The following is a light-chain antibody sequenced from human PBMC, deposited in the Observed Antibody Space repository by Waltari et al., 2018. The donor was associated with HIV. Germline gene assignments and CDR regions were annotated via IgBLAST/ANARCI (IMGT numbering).Light chain of an antibody. V-gene: IGLV3-19*01. Sequence: SSELTQDPAVSVALGQKVMITCQGDSLRNNYACWYQQKPGQAPVLGCYGKDGRPSGIPDRFSGSSSGNTASLTITGAQAEDEADYYCNCRGNSGNQVLFGGGTQLTVL. CDR2: GKD. CDR1: SLRNNY. J-gene: IGLJ2*01. CDR3: NCRGNSGNQVL.